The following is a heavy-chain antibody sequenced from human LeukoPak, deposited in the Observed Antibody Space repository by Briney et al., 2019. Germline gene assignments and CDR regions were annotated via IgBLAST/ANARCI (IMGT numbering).Heavy chain of an antibody. CDR3: ARGVGVTIFGVVIVEDYYYFMDV. Sequence: ASVMVSCKASGYTFTGYYMHWVRQAPGQGLEWMGRINPNSGGTNYAQKFQGRVTMTRDTSISTAYMELSRLRSDDTAVYYCARGVGVTIFGVVIVEDYYYFMDVWGKGTTVTVSS. D-gene: IGHD3-3*01. CDR2: INPNSGGT. J-gene: IGHJ6*03. CDR1: GYTFTGYY. V-gene: IGHV1-2*06.